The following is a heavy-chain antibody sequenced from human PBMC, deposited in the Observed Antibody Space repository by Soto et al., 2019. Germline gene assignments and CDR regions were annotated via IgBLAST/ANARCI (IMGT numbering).Heavy chain of an antibody. J-gene: IGHJ3*02. CDR2: IYYSGST. Sequence: QVQLQESGPGLVNPSQTLSLTCTVSGGSISSGDYYWSWIRQPPGKGLEWIGYIYYSGSTYYNPCLKSRFTTSVHTSKNQYSLKLSSVTAADTAVYYCARLYGDYVLGAFDIWGQGTMVTVSS. D-gene: IGHD4-17*01. CDR1: GGSISSGDYY. V-gene: IGHV4-30-4*01. CDR3: ARLYGDYVLGAFDI.